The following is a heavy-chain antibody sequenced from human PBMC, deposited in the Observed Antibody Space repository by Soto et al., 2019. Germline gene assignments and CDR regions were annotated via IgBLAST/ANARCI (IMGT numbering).Heavy chain of an antibody. CDR3: ARHRPRPRTAAGSLGYFDY. V-gene: IGHV4-39*01. D-gene: IGHD6-13*01. J-gene: IGHJ4*02. CDR1: GGSISSSSYY. CDR2: IYYSGST. Sequence: QLQLQESGPGLVKPSETLSLTCTVSGGSISSSSYYWGWIRQPPGKGLEWIGSIYYSGSTYYNPSLKSRVTISVDTSKNQFSLKLSSVTAADTAVYYCARHRPRPRTAAGSLGYFDYWGQGTLVTVSS.